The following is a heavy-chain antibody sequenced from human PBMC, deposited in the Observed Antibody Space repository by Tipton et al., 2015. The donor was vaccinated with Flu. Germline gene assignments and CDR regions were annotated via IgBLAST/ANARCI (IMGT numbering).Heavy chain of an antibody. V-gene: IGHV4-38-2*02. CDR1: GHSISNGYY. CDR2: FYHSGST. D-gene: IGHD3-3*01. Sequence: TLSLTCTVSGHSISNGYYWGWIRQSPGKGLEWIAGFYHSGSTPFNPSPRSRVTVSVDTSKNQFSLKLNPVTAADTAVYYCARDLTTIFGGAFDNWGPGTLVTVSS. J-gene: IGHJ4*02. CDR3: ARDLTTIFGGAFDN.